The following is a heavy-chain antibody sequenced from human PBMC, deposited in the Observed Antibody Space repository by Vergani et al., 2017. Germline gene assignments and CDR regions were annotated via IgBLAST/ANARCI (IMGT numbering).Heavy chain of an antibody. V-gene: IGHV3-30-3*01. CDR2: ISYDGSNK. Sequence: VDLVESGGGLAQPGGSLRLSCAASGFTFSSYAMHWVRQAPGKGLEWVAVISYDGSNKYYADSVKGRFTISRDNSKNTLYLQMNSLRAEDTAVYYCARDSDSVIAARPDYWGQGTLVTVSS. J-gene: IGHJ4*02. CDR1: GFTFSSYA. D-gene: IGHD6-6*01. CDR3: ARDSDSVIAARPDY.